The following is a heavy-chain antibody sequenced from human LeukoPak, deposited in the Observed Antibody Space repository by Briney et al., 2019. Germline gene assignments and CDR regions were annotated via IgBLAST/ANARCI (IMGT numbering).Heavy chain of an antibody. J-gene: IGHJ4*02. CDR2: INPNSGGT. CDR1: GYTFTGYY. CDR3: ARSTGHYFDY. D-gene: IGHD2-8*02. V-gene: IGHV1-2*02. Sequence: ASVKVSCKASGYTFTGYYMYWVRQAPGQGLEWMGWINPNSGGTNYAQKFQGRVTMTRDTSISTAYMDLSSLRSDDTAVYYCARSTGHYFDYWGQGILVTVSS.